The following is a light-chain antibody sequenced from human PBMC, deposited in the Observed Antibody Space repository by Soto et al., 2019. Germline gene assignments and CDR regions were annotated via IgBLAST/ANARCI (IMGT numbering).Light chain of an antibody. J-gene: IGKJ5*01. V-gene: IGKV3D-15*01. CDR2: GVS. Sequence: ILFTQSPGTLSLSPGERATLSCRASQTGSNSYLAWYQQKSGQAPRLLIYGVSTRATGTPDRFSGSGSGTEFTLTINSLQSEDSAVYYCQQHNQWPITFGQGGLLE. CDR1: QTGSNSY. CDR3: QQHNQWPIT.